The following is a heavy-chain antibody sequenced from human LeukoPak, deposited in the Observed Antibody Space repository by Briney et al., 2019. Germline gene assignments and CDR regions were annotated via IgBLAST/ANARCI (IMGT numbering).Heavy chain of an antibody. Sequence: GGSLRLSCAASGFTFSSYAIHWVRQAPGKGLECVAVISYDGSNKYYADSVKGRFTISRENSKNTLYLEMNSLRAEDTAVYYCARGGYYDILTGYYQTQYYYGMDVWGQGTTVTVSS. V-gene: IGHV3-30*04. CDR2: ISYDGSNK. D-gene: IGHD3-9*01. CDR1: GFTFSSYA. CDR3: ARGGYYDILTGYYQTQYYYGMDV. J-gene: IGHJ6*02.